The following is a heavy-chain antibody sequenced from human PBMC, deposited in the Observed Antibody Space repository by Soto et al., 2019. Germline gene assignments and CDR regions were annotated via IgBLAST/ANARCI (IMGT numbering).Heavy chain of an antibody. Sequence: SVKVSCKASGGTFSSYTISWVRQAPGQGLEWMGRIIPILGIANYAQKFQGRVTITADKSTSTAYMELSSLRSEDTAVYYCASELPYYYYMDVWGKGTTVTVSS. CDR2: IIPILGIA. D-gene: IGHD2-15*01. V-gene: IGHV1-69*02. CDR3: ASELPYYYYMDV. CDR1: GGTFSSYT. J-gene: IGHJ6*03.